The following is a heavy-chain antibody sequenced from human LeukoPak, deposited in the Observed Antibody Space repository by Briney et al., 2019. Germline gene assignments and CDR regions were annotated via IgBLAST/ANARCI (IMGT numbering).Heavy chain of an antibody. D-gene: IGHD2-15*01. CDR3: VRVKGSYFDY. CDR1: GFPLSSYS. J-gene: IGHJ4*02. V-gene: IGHV3-48*01. CDR2: ISSGGSAI. Sequence: PGGSLRLSCAASGFPLSSYSINWVRQAPGKGLEWVSYISSGGSAIYYVDSVKGRFTVSRDNAKNSLFLQMNSPRAEDTAVYYCVRVKGSYFDYWGQGALVTLSS.